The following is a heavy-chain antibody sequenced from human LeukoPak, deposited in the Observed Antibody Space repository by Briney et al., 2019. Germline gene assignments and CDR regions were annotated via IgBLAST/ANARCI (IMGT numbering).Heavy chain of an antibody. Sequence: SETPSLTCTVSGGSISSYYWSWIRQPPGKGLEWIGYIYYSGSTNYNPSLKSRVTISVDTSKNQFSLKLSSVTAADTAVYYCARGSKFLYYGSGSYFAYWGQGTLVTVSS. J-gene: IGHJ4*02. V-gene: IGHV4-59*01. CDR3: ARGSKFLYYGSGSYFAY. CDR1: GGSISSYY. CDR2: IYYSGST. D-gene: IGHD3-10*01.